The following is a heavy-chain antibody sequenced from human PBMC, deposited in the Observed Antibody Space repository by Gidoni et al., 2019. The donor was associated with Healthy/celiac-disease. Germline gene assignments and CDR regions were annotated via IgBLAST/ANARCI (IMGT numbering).Heavy chain of an antibody. CDR2: IKQDGSEK. CDR1: GSTSSSYW. Sequence: EVQMVGSGGGGVERGGVVRRCCAAAGSTSSSYWMSWVSQAPGKGLEWGANIKQDGSEKYYVASVKGRFTISRDNAKNSLYLQMNSLRAEDTAVYCCARGESSGSYYLASDYWGQGTLVTVSS. J-gene: IGHJ4*02. V-gene: IGHV3-7*01. D-gene: IGHD1-26*01. CDR3: ARGESSGSYYLASDY.